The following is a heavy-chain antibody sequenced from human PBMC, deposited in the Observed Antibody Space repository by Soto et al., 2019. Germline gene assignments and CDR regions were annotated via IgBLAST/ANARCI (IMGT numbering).Heavy chain of an antibody. V-gene: IGHV3-23*01. Sequence: GGSLRLSCAASGFTYSSYGMAWVRQAPGKGLEWVSAISGSGGDTYYADSVQGRFIISRDNSMNTLYLQMSSLRVEDTAVYYCAKSYDFWSGPFDYWGPGTLVTVSS. D-gene: IGHD3-3*01. CDR2: ISGSGGDT. J-gene: IGHJ4*02. CDR3: AKSYDFWSGPFDY. CDR1: GFTYSSYG.